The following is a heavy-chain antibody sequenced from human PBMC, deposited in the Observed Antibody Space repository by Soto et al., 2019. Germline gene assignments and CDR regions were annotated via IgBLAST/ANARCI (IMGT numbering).Heavy chain of an antibody. D-gene: IGHD3-10*01. CDR3: AKDQASGQGSFDS. CDR1: GFTFNIYG. Sequence: GGSLRLSYASSGFTFNIYGIHWVRQAPDKGLEWVALISYDGSNQYYADSVKGRFTISRDNSKNTLFLQMNSLRADDTAVYYCAKDQASGQGSFDSWGQGTLVTVSS. J-gene: IGHJ4*02. V-gene: IGHV3-30*18. CDR2: ISYDGSNQ.